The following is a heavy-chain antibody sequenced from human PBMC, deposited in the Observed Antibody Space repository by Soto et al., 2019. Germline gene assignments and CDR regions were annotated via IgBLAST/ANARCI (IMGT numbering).Heavy chain of an antibody. J-gene: IGHJ4*02. CDR3: ARDARYCTNGVCYRDSLYFDY. Sequence: SETLSLTCAVSSGSISSSNWWSWVRQPPGKGLEWIGEIYHSGSTNYNPSLKSRVTISVDKSKNQFSLKLSSVTAADTAVYYCARDARYCTNGVCYRDSLYFDYWGQGTLVTVSS. CDR2: IYHSGST. CDR1: SGSISSSNW. V-gene: IGHV4-4*02. D-gene: IGHD2-8*01.